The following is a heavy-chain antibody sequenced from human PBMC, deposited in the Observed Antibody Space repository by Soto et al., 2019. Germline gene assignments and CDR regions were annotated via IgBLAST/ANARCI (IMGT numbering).Heavy chain of an antibody. J-gene: IGHJ2*01. Sequence: GASVKVSCKASGYTFTSYYMHWVRQAPGQGLEWMGIINPSGGSTSYAQKFQGRVTMTRDTSTSTVYMELSSLRAEDTAVYNCAKSPAVVPAAMWFFDLWGRGTLVTVSS. V-gene: IGHV1-46*01. D-gene: IGHD2-2*01. CDR3: AKSPAVVPAAMWFFDL. CDR2: INPSGGST. CDR1: GYTFTSYY.